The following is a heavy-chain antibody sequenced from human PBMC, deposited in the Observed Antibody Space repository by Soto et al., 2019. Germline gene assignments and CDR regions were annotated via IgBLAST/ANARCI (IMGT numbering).Heavy chain of an antibody. CDR2: FDPEDGET. CDR3: ATLIAGGDCYKD. D-gene: IGHD2-21*02. CDR1: VYTLTELS. J-gene: IGHJ4*02. V-gene: IGHV1-24*01. Sequence: ASVTVSCKVSVYTLTELSMHWVRQAPGKGLEWMGGFDPEDGETIYAQKFQGRVTMTEDTSTDTAYMELSSLRSEDTAVYYCATLIAGGDCYKDWGQGTLVTVSS.